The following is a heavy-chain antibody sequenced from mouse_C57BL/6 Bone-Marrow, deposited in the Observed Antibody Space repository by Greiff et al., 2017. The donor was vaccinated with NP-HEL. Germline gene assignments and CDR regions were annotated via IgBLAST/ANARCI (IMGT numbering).Heavy chain of an antibody. CDR3: ARYYGSSYYFDY. CDR2: IYPGDGDT. D-gene: IGHD1-1*01. J-gene: IGHJ2*01. CDR1: GYAFSSYW. V-gene: IGHV1-80*01. Sequence: VNLVESGAELVKPGASVKISCKASGYAFSSYWMNWVKQRPGKGLEWIGQIYPGDGDTNYNGKFKGKATLTADKSSSTAYMQLSSLTSEDSAVYFCARYYGSSYYFDYWGQGTTLTVSS.